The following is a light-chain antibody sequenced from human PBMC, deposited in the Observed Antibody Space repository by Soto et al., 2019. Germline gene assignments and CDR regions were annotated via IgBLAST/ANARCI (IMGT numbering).Light chain of an antibody. CDR3: QQYCSSPYT. V-gene: IGKV3-20*01. Sequence: EIVLTQSPGTLSLSPGERATLSCRASQSVSSDYLAWYQQRPGQAPRLLIYVASSRATGIPDRFSGSGSGTDFTLTISRLEPEDFAVYYCQQYCSSPYTFGQGTKLEIK. J-gene: IGKJ2*01. CDR1: QSVSSDY. CDR2: VAS.